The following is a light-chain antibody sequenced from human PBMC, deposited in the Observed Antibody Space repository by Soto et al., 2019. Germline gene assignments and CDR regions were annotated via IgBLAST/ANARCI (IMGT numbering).Light chain of an antibody. J-gene: IGKJ3*01. V-gene: IGKV1-33*01. CDR2: DAS. CDR3: RVYYYIAAGFT. CDR1: EDIRQY. Sequence: DIQMTQSPSSLSASIGDRVTITCQASEDIRQYLNWYQQKPGKAPKLLIYDASRLVTGVLSRFSGSGSETDFNLTVSSLQPEDIPTYHCRVYYYIAAGFTFCPGTKVDLK.